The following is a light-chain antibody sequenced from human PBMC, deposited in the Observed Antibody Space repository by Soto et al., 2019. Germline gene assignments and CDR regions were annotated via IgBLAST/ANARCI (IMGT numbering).Light chain of an antibody. CDR2: AAS. CDR3: QQSYSNTGT. Sequence: DIQITQSPSSRSASVGDIVTITCRASQSIRSYLNWYQQKPGQAPKLLIYAASSLQSGVPSRLSGSGYGTDFTITISSMQHEDFATYYCQQSYSNTGTFGQGTQVDIK. CDR1: QSIRSY. J-gene: IGKJ1*01. V-gene: IGKV1-39*01.